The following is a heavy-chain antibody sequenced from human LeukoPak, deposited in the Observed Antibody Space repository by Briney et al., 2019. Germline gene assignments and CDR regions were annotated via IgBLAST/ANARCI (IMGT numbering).Heavy chain of an antibody. CDR2: INPSGGST. V-gene: IGHV1-46*01. CDR3: VRGASSIAALNPFWYFDL. CDR1: VYTFTIYY. D-gene: IGHD6-6*01. Sequence: ASVSVSSEASVYTFTIYYMHWVPRGPGQGGEWMGMINPSGGSTSYAQKVQGRVTMTRDTSTNTVYMELSSLRSEDTAVFYCVRGASSIAALNPFWYFDLWGRGTLVTVSS. J-gene: IGHJ2*01.